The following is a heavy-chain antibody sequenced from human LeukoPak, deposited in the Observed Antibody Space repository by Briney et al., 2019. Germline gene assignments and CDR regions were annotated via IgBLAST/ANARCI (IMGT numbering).Heavy chain of an antibody. Sequence: NTSETLSLTCTVSGGSISSYYWSWIRQPPGKGLEWIGYIYYSGSTNYNPSLKSRVTISVDTSKNQFSLKLSSVTAADTAVYYCARDQRSSSWGEGFQHWGQGTLVTVSS. CDR3: ARDQRSSSWGEGFQH. CDR1: GGSISSYY. J-gene: IGHJ1*01. D-gene: IGHD6-13*01. CDR2: IYYSGST. V-gene: IGHV4-59*01.